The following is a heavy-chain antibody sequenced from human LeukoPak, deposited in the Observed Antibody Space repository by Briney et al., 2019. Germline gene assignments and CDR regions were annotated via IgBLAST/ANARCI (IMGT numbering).Heavy chain of an antibody. Sequence: SETLSLTCAVYGGSFSGYYWSWIRQPPGKGLEWIGEINHGGSTNYNPSLKSRVTISVDTSKNQFSLKLSSVTAADTAVYYCASRAGSDAWGQGTLVTVSS. J-gene: IGHJ4*02. CDR2: INHGGST. CDR1: GGSFSGYY. CDR3: ASRAGSDA. V-gene: IGHV4-34*01. D-gene: IGHD3-10*01.